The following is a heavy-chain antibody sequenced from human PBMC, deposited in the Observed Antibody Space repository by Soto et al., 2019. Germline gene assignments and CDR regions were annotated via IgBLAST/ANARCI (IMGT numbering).Heavy chain of an antibody. CDR3: ARLIMSANSFDI. CDR1: GGSISSVGYY. Sequence: SETLSLTCTVSGGSISSVGYYWSWIRQHPGKGLEWIGCIYHGGGARYNPSLRRRVTISVDKSKNQFSLNLSSVTAADTAVYYCARLIMSANSFDIWGQGTMVTVSS. CDR2: IYHGGGA. J-gene: IGHJ3*02. V-gene: IGHV4-31*03. D-gene: IGHD2-8*01.